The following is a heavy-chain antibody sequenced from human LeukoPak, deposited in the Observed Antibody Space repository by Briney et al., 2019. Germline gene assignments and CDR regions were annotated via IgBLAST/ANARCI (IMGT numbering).Heavy chain of an antibody. V-gene: IGHV3-73*01. CDR3: TRHGYSYGLDY. Sequence: GGSLRLSCAASGCTFSGSAMHWVRQASGKGLEWVGRIRSKANSYATAYAASVKGRFTISRDDSKNTAYLQMNSLKTEDTAVYYCTRHGYSYGLDYWGQGTLVTVSS. CDR2: IRSKANSYAT. J-gene: IGHJ4*02. D-gene: IGHD5-18*01. CDR1: GCTFSGSA.